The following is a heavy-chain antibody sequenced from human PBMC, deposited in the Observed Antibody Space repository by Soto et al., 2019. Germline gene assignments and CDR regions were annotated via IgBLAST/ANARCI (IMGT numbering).Heavy chain of an antibody. CDR1: GFRFRTRA. CDR2: IRPGGDST. CDR3: TTHEEGAPWAGGFDS. D-gene: IGHD1-26*01. V-gene: IGHV3-23*01. Sequence: LRLSCAASGFRFRTRAMSWVRQAPGKGLEWVASIRPGGDSTYYADSVKGRFAVSRDNSNVTLYLQMDSLRVEDTAIYYCTTHEEGAPWAGGFDSWGQGTLVTVSS. J-gene: IGHJ5*01.